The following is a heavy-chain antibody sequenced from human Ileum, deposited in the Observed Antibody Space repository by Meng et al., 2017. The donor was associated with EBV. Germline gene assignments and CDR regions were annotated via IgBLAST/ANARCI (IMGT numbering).Heavy chain of an antibody. Sequence: QWQLQGPGPGLLKPSQPLSFTCTVSGGSISSYYWSWIRQPPGKGLEWIGYIYYSGSTNYNPSLKSRVTISVDTSKNQFSLNLSSVTAADTAVYYCARGGWSLDYWGQGTLVTVSS. D-gene: IGHD2-15*01. CDR3: ARGGWSLDY. CDR1: GGSISSYY. J-gene: IGHJ4*02. CDR2: IYYSGST. V-gene: IGHV4-59*08.